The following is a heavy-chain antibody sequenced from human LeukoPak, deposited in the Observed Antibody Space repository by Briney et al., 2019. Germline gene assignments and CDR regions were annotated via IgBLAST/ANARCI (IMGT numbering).Heavy chain of an antibody. CDR3: AFNSRGSPDY. CDR1: GYTFTSYY. J-gene: IGHJ4*02. Sequence: ASVKVSCKASGYTFTSYYMRWVRQAPGQGLEWMGIINPSGDSTSYAQKFQGRVTTTRDTSTSTVYMELSSLKSEDTAVYYCAFNSRGSPDYWGQGTLVTVSS. V-gene: IGHV1-46*01. CDR2: INPSGDST. D-gene: IGHD1-26*01.